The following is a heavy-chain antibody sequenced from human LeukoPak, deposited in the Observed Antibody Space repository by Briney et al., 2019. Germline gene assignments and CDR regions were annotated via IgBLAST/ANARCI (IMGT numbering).Heavy chain of an antibody. CDR1: GGTFSSYA. V-gene: IGHV1-69*04. D-gene: IGHD5-12*01. Sequence: ASVKVSCKASGGTFSSYAISWVRRAPGQGLEWMGRIIPILGIANYAQKFQGRVTITADKSTSTAYMELSSLRSEDTAVYYCARANVDIVATSRYYYYGMDVWGQGTTVTVSS. CDR2: IIPILGIA. J-gene: IGHJ6*02. CDR3: ARANVDIVATSRYYYYGMDV.